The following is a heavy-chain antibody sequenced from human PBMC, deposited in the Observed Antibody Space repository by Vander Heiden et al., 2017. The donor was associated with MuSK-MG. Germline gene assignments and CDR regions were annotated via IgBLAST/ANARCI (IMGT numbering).Heavy chain of an antibody. V-gene: IGHV3-30*02. CDR3: AKDIVEMAPRRFADAFDI. CDR2: IRYDGSNK. D-gene: IGHD3-16*02. CDR1: GFTFSSYG. J-gene: IGHJ3*02. Sequence: QVQLVESGGGVVQPGGSLRLSCAASGFTFSSYGVHGVRQAPGKGLEWVAFIRYDGSNKYYADSVKGRFTISRDNSKNTLYLQMNSLRAEDTAVYYCAKDIVEMAPRRFADAFDIWGQGTMVTVSS.